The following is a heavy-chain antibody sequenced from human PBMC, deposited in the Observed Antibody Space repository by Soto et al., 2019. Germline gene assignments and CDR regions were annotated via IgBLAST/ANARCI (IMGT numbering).Heavy chain of an antibody. V-gene: IGHV1-2*02. Sequence: ASVKVSCKASGYTFTGYHMHWVRQAPGQGLEWMGWINPNSGGTNYAQKFQGRVTMTRDTSISTAYMELSRLRSDDTAVYYCARDYSSSWYYYYGMDAWGQGTTVTVS. D-gene: IGHD6-13*01. J-gene: IGHJ6*02. CDR1: GYTFTGYH. CDR2: INPNSGGT. CDR3: ARDYSSSWYYYYGMDA.